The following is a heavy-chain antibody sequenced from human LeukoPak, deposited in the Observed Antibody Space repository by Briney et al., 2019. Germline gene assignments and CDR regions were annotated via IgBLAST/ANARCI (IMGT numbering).Heavy chain of an antibody. CDR1: GFSFSSYN. V-gene: IGHV3-21*01. J-gene: IGHJ6*03. CDR2: ITTSSTYT. D-gene: IGHD1-26*01. Sequence: GGSLRLSCAASGFSFSSYNMNWVRQAPGQGLEWVSSITTSSTYTFYADSVKGRFTISRDNAKNSLYLQMNILRVEDTAVYYCARDRYSGSYGDSYYYYMDVWGKGTTVTISS. CDR3: ARDRYSGSYGDSYYYYMDV.